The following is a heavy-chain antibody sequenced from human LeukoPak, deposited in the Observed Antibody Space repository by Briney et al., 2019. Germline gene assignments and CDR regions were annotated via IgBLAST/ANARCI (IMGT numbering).Heavy chain of an antibody. CDR3: ARLRYDFFNVPDY. V-gene: IGHV4-39*01. CDR1: GGSISSSTYY. CDR2: IYYTGST. Sequence: SETLSLTCTVSGGSISSSTYYWGWIRQPPGKGLEWIGSIYYTGSTYYKPSFKSRVTISVDTSKNQFSLKLSSVTAADTAVYYCARLRYDFFNVPDYWGQGTLVTVSA. J-gene: IGHJ4*02. D-gene: IGHD3-3*01.